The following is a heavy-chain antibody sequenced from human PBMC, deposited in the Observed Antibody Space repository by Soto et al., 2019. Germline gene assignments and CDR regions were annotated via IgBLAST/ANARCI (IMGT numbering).Heavy chain of an antibody. CDR2: ISGSGGSI. CDR3: VKGYWKGDV. D-gene: IGHD1-1*01. V-gene: IGHV3-23*01. J-gene: IGHJ6*02. Sequence: EVQLLESGGGLVQPGGSLRLSCAASGFTFSTYAMNWVRQAPVNGLEWVSAISGSGGSIHYADSVKGRFTISRDNSKNTLYLQMNSLRDEDTAVYHCVKGYWKGDVWGQGTTVTVSS. CDR1: GFTFSTYA.